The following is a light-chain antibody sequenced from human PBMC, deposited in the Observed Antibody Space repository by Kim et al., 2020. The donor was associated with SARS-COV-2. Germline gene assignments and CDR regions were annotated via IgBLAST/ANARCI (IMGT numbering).Light chain of an antibody. Sequence: PGERATLSCRASQSVSNSYLAWYQQKPGQAPRLLIYGASSRATGIPDRFSGSGSGTDFTFSISRLEPEDFAVYYCQQSGSSPLTFGGGTKVDIK. V-gene: IGKV3-20*01. CDR1: QSVSNSY. CDR2: GAS. CDR3: QQSGSSPLT. J-gene: IGKJ4*01.